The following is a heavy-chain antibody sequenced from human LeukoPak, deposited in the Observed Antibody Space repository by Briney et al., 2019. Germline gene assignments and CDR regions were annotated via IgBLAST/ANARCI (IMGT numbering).Heavy chain of an antibody. CDR1: GGSISSSSYY. V-gene: IGHV4-39*07. CDR3: ARALSGDLWYFGL. D-gene: IGHD7-27*01. CDR2: IYHSGST. Sequence: TSETLSLTCTVSGGSISSSSYYWGWIRQPPGKGLEWIGSIYHSGSTYYNPSLKSRVTISVDTSKNQFSLKLSSVTAADTAVYYCARALSGDLWYFGLWGRGTLVTVSS. J-gene: IGHJ2*01.